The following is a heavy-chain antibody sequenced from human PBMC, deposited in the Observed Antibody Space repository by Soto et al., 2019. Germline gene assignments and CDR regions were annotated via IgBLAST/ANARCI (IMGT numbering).Heavy chain of an antibody. J-gene: IGHJ3*02. D-gene: IGHD2-21*02. CDR2: ISYDGSNK. Sequence: QVQLVESGGGVVQPGRSLRLSCAASGFTFSSYGMHWVRQAPGKGLEWVAVISYDGSNKYYADSVKGRFTISRDNSKNTLYLQMNSLRAEDTAMYYCAKNGGGDWEDAFDIWGQGTMVTVSS. V-gene: IGHV3-30*18. CDR3: AKNGGGDWEDAFDI. CDR1: GFTFSSYG.